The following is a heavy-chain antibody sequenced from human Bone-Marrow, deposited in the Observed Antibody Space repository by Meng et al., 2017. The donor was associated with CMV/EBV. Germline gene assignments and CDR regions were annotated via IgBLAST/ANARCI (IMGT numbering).Heavy chain of an antibody. D-gene: IGHD5-18*01. CDR2: IYTSGST. V-gene: IGHV4-4*07. CDR1: GGSISSYD. J-gene: IGHJ4*02. Sequence: QVKLPESGPGLVKPSETLSLTCTVSGGSISSYDWSWIRQPAWKGLEWIGRIYTSGSTNYNPSLKSRVTMSVDTSKNQFSLKLSSVTAADTAVYYCARTQDTAMVAYYFDYWGQGTLVTVSS. CDR3: ARTQDTAMVAYYFDY.